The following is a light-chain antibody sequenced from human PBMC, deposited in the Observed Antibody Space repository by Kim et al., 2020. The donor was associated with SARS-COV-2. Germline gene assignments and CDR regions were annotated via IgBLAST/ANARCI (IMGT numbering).Light chain of an antibody. J-gene: IGLJ2*01. CDR3: QSADSSSIYVV. CDR2: KDT. CDR1: ALPQQY. V-gene: IGLV3-25*03. Sequence: SYELTQPPSVSVSPGQTARITCSGDALPQQYAFWYQQKPGQAPILLIYKDTERPSGIPDRFSGSSSGTTVTLTITGVQAEDEGDYYCQSADSSSIYVVFGGGTQLTVL.